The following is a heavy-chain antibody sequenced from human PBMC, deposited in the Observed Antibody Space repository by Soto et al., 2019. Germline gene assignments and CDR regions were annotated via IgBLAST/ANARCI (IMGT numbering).Heavy chain of an antibody. CDR2: ISAYNGNT. CDR3: ARESSSSCHDY. J-gene: IGHJ4*02. V-gene: IGHV1-18*01. CDR1: GYTFTSYG. D-gene: IGHD6-13*01. Sequence: QVQLVQSGAEVKKPGASVKVSCKASGYTFTSYGISWVRQAPGQGLEWMGWISAYNGNTNYSQKRQGRDTMTTDTTTSTAYIGLRSLRSDDTDVYYCARESSSSCHDYWGQGALVTVSS.